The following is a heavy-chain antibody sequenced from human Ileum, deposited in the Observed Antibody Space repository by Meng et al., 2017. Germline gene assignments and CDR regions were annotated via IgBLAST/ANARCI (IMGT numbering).Heavy chain of an antibody. CDR3: ARENTIFGVVWGSWFDP. CDR1: GGSISSGDYY. J-gene: IGHJ5*02. CDR2: IYYSGST. Sequence: QVQLQESGPGLVKPSQTLSLTCTVSGGSISSGDYYWSWIRQPPGKGLELIGYIYYSGSTYYNPSLKSRVTISVDASKNQFSLKLSSVTAADTAVYYCARENTIFGVVWGSWFDPWGQGTLVTVSS. V-gene: IGHV4-30-4*01. D-gene: IGHD3-3*01.